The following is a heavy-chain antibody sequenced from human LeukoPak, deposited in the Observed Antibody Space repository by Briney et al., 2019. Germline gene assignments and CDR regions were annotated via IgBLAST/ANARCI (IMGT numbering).Heavy chain of an antibody. CDR3: ACPRGWHGYGAYDI. V-gene: IGHV3-30*03. CDR2: ISYDGSNK. J-gene: IGHJ3*02. CDR1: GFTFSSYG. D-gene: IGHD6-19*01. Sequence: GGSLRLSCAASGFTFSSYGMHWVRQAPGKGLEWVAVISYDGSNKYYADSVKGRFTISRDNSKNTLYLQMNSLRAEDTAVYYCACPRGWHGYGAYDIWGQGTIITVSS.